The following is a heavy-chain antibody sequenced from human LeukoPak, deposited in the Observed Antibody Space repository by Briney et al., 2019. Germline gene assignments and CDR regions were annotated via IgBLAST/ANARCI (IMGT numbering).Heavy chain of an antibody. V-gene: IGHV3-21*01. Sequence: GGSLRLSCAASGFTFSSYSRNWVRQAPGKGLEWVSSINSSSSYIYYADSVKCRFTISRDKAHASLYLQINSLRAEDTAVYYCARDFIGQVVYGMDVGGRGTGVTVSS. J-gene: IGHJ6*02. D-gene: IGHD1-26*01. CDR1: GFTFSSYS. CDR2: INSSSSYI. CDR3: ARDFIGQVVYGMDV.